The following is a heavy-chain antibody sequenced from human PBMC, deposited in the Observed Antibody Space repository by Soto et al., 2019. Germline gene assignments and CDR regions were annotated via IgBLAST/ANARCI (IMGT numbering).Heavy chain of an antibody. D-gene: IGHD1-1*01. Sequence: KTSETLSLTCAVYGGSFSGYYWSWIRQPPGKGLEWIGEINHSGSTNYNPSLKSRVTISVDTSKNQFSLKLSSVTAADTAVYYCARGWNARFDYWGQGTLVTVSS. V-gene: IGHV4-34*01. J-gene: IGHJ4*02. CDR2: INHSGST. CDR3: ARGWNARFDY. CDR1: GGSFSGYY.